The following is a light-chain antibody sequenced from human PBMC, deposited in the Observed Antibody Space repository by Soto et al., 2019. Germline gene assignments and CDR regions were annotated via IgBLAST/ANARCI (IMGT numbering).Light chain of an antibody. CDR1: QTISSW. CDR3: QPRNSSSIT. V-gene: IGKV1-5*01. J-gene: IGKJ5*01. Sequence: DIAMAQSPATRSMSLXERATITCRASQTISSWLAWYQQKPGKAPKLLIYAASTSERGAATRFSGTASGTDFTLSIDIVEPDDSADYDRQPRNSSSITFGQGTRLEI. CDR2: AAS.